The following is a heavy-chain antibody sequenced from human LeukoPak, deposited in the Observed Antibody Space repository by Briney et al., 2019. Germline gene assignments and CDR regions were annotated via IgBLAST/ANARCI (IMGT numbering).Heavy chain of an antibody. CDR2: ISSSSSTI. CDR3: ARALLGFDY. CDR1: GFTFSSYS. J-gene: IGHJ4*02. Sequence: GGSLRLSCAASGFTFSSYSMNWVRQAPGKGREWVSYISSSSSTIYYADSVKGRFTISRDNAKNSLYLQMNSLRAEDTAVYYCARALLGFDYWGQGTLVTVSS. D-gene: IGHD1-26*01. V-gene: IGHV3-48*01.